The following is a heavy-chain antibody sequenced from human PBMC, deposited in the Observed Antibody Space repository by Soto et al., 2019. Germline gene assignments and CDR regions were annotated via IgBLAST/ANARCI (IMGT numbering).Heavy chain of an antibody. J-gene: IGHJ4*02. V-gene: IGHV1-3*01. D-gene: IGHD4-17*01. CDR3: AWPKDYGDHLDS. CDR2: INAGNGNT. CDR1: GYAFTRFT. Sequence: AEVKGSCKASGYAFTRFTIHWMRQAPGQRLEWMGWINAGNGNTKYSQNFQGRVTFTRDTSANTAYMELTSLISEDTAVYYCAWPKDYGDHLDSWGQGTLVTVSS.